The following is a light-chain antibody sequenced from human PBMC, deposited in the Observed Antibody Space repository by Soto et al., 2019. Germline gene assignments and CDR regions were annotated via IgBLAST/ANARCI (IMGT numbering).Light chain of an antibody. CDR3: QQYNPKAALT. V-gene: IGKV1-5*03. Sequence: ILMTQSPSSLSASVGDRVIIVCRASQRLXSWFGWYQQKPGKAPKLLISKQSSLESGVPSRFIGSGSGREFTLTLRSLQPDDFATYYCQQYNPKAALTFGGGTKVDIK. J-gene: IGKJ4*02. CDR2: KQS. CDR1: QRLXSW.